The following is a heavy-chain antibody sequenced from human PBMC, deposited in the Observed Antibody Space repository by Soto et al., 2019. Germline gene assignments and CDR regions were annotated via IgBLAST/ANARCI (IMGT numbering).Heavy chain of an antibody. Sequence: EVQLLESGGGLVQPGGSLRLSCEASGFTFNSYAMSWVRQAPGKGLEWVSAMSGSGGSTYYADSVKGRFTISRDNSKNTQDLKMNILRAEDTAVYYGGGRFSMVRGFHFDYWCQETLVSVCS. D-gene: IGHD3-10*01. J-gene: IGHJ4*02. V-gene: IGHV3-23*01. CDR2: MSGSGGST. CDR1: GFTFNSYA. CDR3: GGRFSMVRGFHFDY.